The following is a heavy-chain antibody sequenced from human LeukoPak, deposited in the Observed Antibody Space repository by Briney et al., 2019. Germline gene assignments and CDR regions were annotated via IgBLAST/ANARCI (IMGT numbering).Heavy chain of an antibody. CDR1: GFTLSSYG. D-gene: IGHD2-2*02. J-gene: IGHJ3*02. CDR3: AKRYCSISSCYTDAFDI. CDR2: IRYDGSNK. Sequence: GGSLRLSCAASGFTLSSYGMNWVRQAPGKGLEWVAFIRYDGSNKYYAESVKGRFTISRDNSKNTLYLQMNSLRAEDTAVYYCAKRYCSISSCYTDAFDIWGQGTMVTVSS. V-gene: IGHV3-30*02.